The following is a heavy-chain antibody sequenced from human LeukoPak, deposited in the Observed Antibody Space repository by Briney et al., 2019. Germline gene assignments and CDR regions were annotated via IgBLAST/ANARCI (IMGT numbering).Heavy chain of an antibody. D-gene: IGHD1-26*01. J-gene: IGHJ4*02. CDR1: GFTFDDYA. CDR3: AKASGGLLFDY. CDR2: ISWNSGSI. Sequence: GRSLRLSCAASGFTFDDYAMHWVRQAPGKGLEWVSGISWNSGSIGYADSVKGRFTISRDNAKNSLYLQMNSLRAEDTALYCCAKASGGLLFDYWGQGTLVTVSS. V-gene: IGHV3-9*01.